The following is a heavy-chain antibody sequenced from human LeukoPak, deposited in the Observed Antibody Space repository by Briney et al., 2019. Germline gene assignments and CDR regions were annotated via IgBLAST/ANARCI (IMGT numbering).Heavy chain of an antibody. V-gene: IGHV3-13*05. D-gene: IGHD2-8*01. CDR1: GFTFSSYD. CDR3: ARGYCTNGVCPGYFDL. CDR2: IGTAGDP. Sequence: TGGSLRLSCAADGFTFSSYDMHWVRQATGKGLEWVSAIGTAGDPYYPGSVKGRFTISRENAKNSLYLQMNSLRAGDTAVYYCARGYCTNGVCPGYFDLWGRGTLVTVSS. J-gene: IGHJ2*01.